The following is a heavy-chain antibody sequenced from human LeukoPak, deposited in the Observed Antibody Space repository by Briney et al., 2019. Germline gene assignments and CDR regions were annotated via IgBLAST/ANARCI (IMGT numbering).Heavy chain of an antibody. V-gene: IGHV3-74*01. CDR3: ARGSKYSSSWYVDY. J-gene: IGHJ4*02. CDR2: MNSDGSST. Sequence: GGSLRLSCAASAFTFSSYWMHCARQAPGKWPVWVSSMNSDGSSTTYVDSVKGRFTISRDNAKNTLYLQMNSLRVEDTAVYYCARGSKYSSSWYVDYWGQGTLVAVSA. D-gene: IGHD6-13*01. CDR1: AFTFSSYW.